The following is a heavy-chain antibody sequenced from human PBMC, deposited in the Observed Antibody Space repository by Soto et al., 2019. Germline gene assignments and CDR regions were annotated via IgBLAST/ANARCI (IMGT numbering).Heavy chain of an antibody. V-gene: IGHV4-59*08. CDR1: GGSITNYY. CDR3: ARVVAYSYYFDD. CDR2: IHYSGTT. D-gene: IGHD3-16*01. Sequence: SETLSLTCTVSGGSITNYYWSWIRQPPGKGLEWIGYIHYSGTTNYNPSLKSRVTISVDTSKNQFSLKLSSVTAADTAVYSCARVVAYSYYFDDWGQGTLVPVSS. J-gene: IGHJ4*02.